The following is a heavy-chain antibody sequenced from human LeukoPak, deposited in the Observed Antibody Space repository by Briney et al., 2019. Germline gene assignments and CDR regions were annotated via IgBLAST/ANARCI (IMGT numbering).Heavy chain of an antibody. D-gene: IGHD7-27*01. J-gene: IGHJ4*02. CDR2: ISYDGSNK. CDR3: ARAGGNWGNYFDY. CDR1: GFTFSSYG. Sequence: GGSLRLSCAASGFTFSSYGMHWVRQAPGKGLEWVAVISYDGSNKYYADSVKGRFTISRDNSKNTLYLQMNSLRAEDTAVYYCARAGGNWGNYFDYWGQGTLVTVSS. V-gene: IGHV3-30*19.